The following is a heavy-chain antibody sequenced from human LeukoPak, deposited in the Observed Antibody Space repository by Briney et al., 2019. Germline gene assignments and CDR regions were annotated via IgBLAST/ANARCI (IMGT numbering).Heavy chain of an antibody. J-gene: IGHJ1*01. D-gene: IGHD3-16*02. Sequence: GGSLRLSCTTSGFTFGNYAMSWFRQAPGKGLEWIGSIRDKRDGGTTEYAASVKGRFIISRDESKSIAYLQMDSLKIEDTAVYFCARGGYQFEHWGQGTLVTVSS. CDR1: GFTFGNYA. V-gene: IGHV3-49*03. CDR2: IRDKRDGGTT. CDR3: ARGGYQFEH.